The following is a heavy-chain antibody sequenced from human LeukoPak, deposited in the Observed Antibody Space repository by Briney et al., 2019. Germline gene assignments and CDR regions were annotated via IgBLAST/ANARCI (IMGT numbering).Heavy chain of an antibody. D-gene: IGHD3-22*01. CDR2: INPNSGGT. Sequence: ASVKVSCKASGYTFTGYYMHWVRQAPGQGLEWMGWINPNSGGTNYAQKFQGWVTMTRDTSISTAYMELSRLRSDDTAVYYCARALGLLDYYDSSGYPHAFDIWGQGTMVTVSS. V-gene: IGHV1-2*04. CDR3: ARALGLLDYYDSSGYPHAFDI. CDR1: GYTFTGYY. J-gene: IGHJ3*02.